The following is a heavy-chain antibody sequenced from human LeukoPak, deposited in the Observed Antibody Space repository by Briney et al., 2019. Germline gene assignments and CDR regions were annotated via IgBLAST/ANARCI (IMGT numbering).Heavy chain of an antibody. D-gene: IGHD6-13*01. CDR2: IYYSGST. CDR1: GGSVSSGSYY. J-gene: IGHJ4*02. Sequence: SETLSLTCTVSGGSVSSGSYYWSWIRQPPGKGLEWIGYIYYSGSTNYNPSLKSRVTISVDTSKNQFSLKLSSVTAADTAVYYCARVLYSSSWAPFDYWAREPWSPSPQ. CDR3: ARVLYSSSWAPFDY. V-gene: IGHV4-61*01.